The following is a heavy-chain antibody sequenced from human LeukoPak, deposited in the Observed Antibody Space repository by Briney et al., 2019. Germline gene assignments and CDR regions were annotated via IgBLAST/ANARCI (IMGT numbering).Heavy chain of an antibody. CDR1: GFTFSDYA. Sequence: GGSLRLSCAASGFTFSDYAMTWVRQAPGKGLGWVSSINGDASNTDYVDSVKGRFTISRDNSKNTLYLQMNSLRGEDTAVYYCAKDGYGSGSYYTLNFDSWGQGTLVSVSS. J-gene: IGHJ4*02. V-gene: IGHV3-23*01. CDR3: AKDGYGSGSYYTLNFDS. D-gene: IGHD3-10*01. CDR2: INGDASNT.